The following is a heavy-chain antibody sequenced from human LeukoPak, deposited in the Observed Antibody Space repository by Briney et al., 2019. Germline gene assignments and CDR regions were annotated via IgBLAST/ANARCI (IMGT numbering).Heavy chain of an antibody. D-gene: IGHD3-9*01. V-gene: IGHV4-30-4*07. CDR2: IYYSGST. J-gene: IGHJ4*02. Sequence: SQTLSLTCAVSGGSISSGGYSWSWIRQPPGKGLEWIGYIYYSGSTYYNPSLKSRVTISVDTSKNQFSPKLSSVTAADTAVYYCAREGTYYDILTGYLPAAYFDYWGQGTLVTVSS. CDR1: GGSISSGGYS. CDR3: AREGTYYDILTGYLPAAYFDY.